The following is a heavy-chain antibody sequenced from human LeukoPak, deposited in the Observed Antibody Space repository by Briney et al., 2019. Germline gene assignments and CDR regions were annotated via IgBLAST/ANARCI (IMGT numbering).Heavy chain of an antibody. V-gene: IGHV4-59*08. Sequence: SETLSLTCTVSGGSISIYNWSWIRQPPGKGLEWIGYIYYSGSTNYNPSLKSRVTISVDTSKNQFSLKLSSVTAADTAVYYCARLSTSGCDSVSDYWGQGTLVTVSS. CDR3: ARLSTSGCDSVSDY. CDR1: GGSISIYN. J-gene: IGHJ4*02. CDR2: IYYSGST. D-gene: IGHD5-12*01.